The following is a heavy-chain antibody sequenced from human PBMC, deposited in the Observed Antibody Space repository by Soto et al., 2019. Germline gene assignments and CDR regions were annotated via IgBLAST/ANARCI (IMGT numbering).Heavy chain of an antibody. Sequence: SQTLSLTCAISGDSVSSNSAAWNWIRQSPSRGLEWLGRTYYSSNWYNDYAVSVKSRITINPDTSKNQFSLQLNFVTPEDTAVYYCARDLVDCSSTSCYEYSSSSGAFDIWGQGAMVTVSS. CDR3: ARDLVDCSSTSCYEYSSSSGAFDI. J-gene: IGHJ3*02. V-gene: IGHV6-1*01. CDR1: GDSVSSNSAA. D-gene: IGHD2-2*01. CDR2: TYYSSNWYN.